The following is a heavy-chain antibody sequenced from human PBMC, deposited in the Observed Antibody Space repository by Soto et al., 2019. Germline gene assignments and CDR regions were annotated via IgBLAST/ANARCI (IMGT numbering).Heavy chain of an antibody. J-gene: IGHJ6*02. V-gene: IGHV4-31*03. CDR2: IFYTGTT. CDR3: ARDTYSSSGYYYHGIDV. CDR1: GGSISSGGFY. Sequence: QVQLQESGPGLVKPSQTLSLTCNVSGGSISSGGFYWSWVRQHPGKGLEWIGYIFYTGTTYYSPSLKSRVTITVDTTEKQFYLKLNSVTAADTAVYYCARDTYSSSGYYYHGIDVWGQGTTVTVSS. D-gene: IGHD6-6*01.